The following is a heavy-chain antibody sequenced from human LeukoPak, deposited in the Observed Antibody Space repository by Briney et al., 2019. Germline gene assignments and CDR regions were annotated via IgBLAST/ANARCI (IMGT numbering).Heavy chain of an antibody. Sequence: SVKVSCKASGGTFSSYAISWVRQAPGQGLEWMGGSIPIFGTANYAQKFQGRVTITTDESTSTAYMELSSLRSEDTAVYYCARSLDIVVVTAMDYWGQGTLVTVSS. J-gene: IGHJ4*02. V-gene: IGHV1-69*05. CDR2: SIPIFGTA. CDR1: GGTFSSYA. D-gene: IGHD2-21*02. CDR3: ARSLDIVVVTAMDY.